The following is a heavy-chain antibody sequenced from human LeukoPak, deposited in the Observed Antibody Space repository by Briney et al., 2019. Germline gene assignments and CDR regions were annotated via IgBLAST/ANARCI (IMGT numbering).Heavy chain of an antibody. Sequence: ASVKVSCKASGYTFTSYDINWVRQATGQGLEWMGWMNPNSGNTGYAQKFQGRVTITRNTSISTAYMELSSLRSEDTAVYYCAGGGSGDFWSGYYRVAYLFDYWGQGTLVTVSS. V-gene: IGHV1-8*03. CDR3: AGGGSGDFWSGYYRVAYLFDY. CDR1: GYTFTSYD. J-gene: IGHJ4*02. D-gene: IGHD3-3*01. CDR2: MNPNSGNT.